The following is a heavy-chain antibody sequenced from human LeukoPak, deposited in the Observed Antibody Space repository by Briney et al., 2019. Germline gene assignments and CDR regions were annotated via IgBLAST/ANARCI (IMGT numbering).Heavy chain of an antibody. V-gene: IGHV3-30*02. CDR3: AKGPAMVRGTFDP. Sequence: GGSLRLSCAASGLTFSMPAMDWVRQAPGKGLEWVAFIQNDGNSKNYADSVKGRFTISRDTSKNTLYLQMNSLRTEETAVYYCAKGPAMVRGTFDPWGQGTLVTVSS. J-gene: IGHJ5*02. D-gene: IGHD3-10*01. CDR2: IQNDGNSK. CDR1: GLTFSMPA.